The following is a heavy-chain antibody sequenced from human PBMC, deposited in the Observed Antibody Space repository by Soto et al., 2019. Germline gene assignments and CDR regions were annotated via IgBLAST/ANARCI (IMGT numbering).Heavy chain of an antibody. Sequence: GGSLRLSCAASGFTFSSYEMNWVRQAPGKGLEWVSYISSSGSTIYYADSVKVRFTISRDNAKNSLYLQVNSLRAEDTAVYYCARAYCGGDCYFDYWGQGTLVTVSS. CDR3: ARAYCGGDCYFDY. V-gene: IGHV3-48*03. CDR1: GFTFSSYE. D-gene: IGHD2-21*02. CDR2: ISSSGSTI. J-gene: IGHJ4*02.